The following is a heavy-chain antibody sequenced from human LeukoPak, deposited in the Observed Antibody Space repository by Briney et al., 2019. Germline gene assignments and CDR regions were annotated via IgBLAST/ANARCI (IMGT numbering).Heavy chain of an antibody. D-gene: IGHD1-26*01. V-gene: IGHV4-4*07. CDR3: ARENSGSYREFDY. CDR2: IYTSGST. J-gene: IGHJ4*02. CDR1: GGSISSYY. Sequence: PSETLSLTCTVSGGSISSYYWSWIRQPAGKGLEWIWRIYTSGSTNYNASLKSRVSMSVDTSKNQFSLKLSSVTDADTAVFYCARENSGSYREFDYWGQGTLVTVSS.